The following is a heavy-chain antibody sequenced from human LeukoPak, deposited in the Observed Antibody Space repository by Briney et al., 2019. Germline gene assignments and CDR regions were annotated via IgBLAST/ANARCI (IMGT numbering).Heavy chain of an antibody. Sequence: GGSLRLSCAASGFTFSSYAMSWVRQAPGKGLEWVSAISGSAGSTFYADSVKGRFTISRGNSKNTLYLQMNSLRAEDTAVYYCAREWRIAAAGGYFDYWGQGTLVTVSS. CDR2: ISGSAGST. D-gene: IGHD6-13*01. CDR3: AREWRIAAAGGYFDY. J-gene: IGHJ4*02. CDR1: GFTFSSYA. V-gene: IGHV3-23*01.